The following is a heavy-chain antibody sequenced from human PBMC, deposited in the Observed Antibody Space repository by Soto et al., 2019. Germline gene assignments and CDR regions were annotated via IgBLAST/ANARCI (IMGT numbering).Heavy chain of an antibody. CDR2: IYYSGRT. J-gene: IGHJ5*02. CDR3: ARGSFSSSSSWFDP. Sequence: SETLSLTCTVSGGSISSGGYYWSWIRQHPGKGLEWIGYIYYSGRTYYNPSLHSRVSIAVDTTENQFSLKLTSVTAADTSVYYCARGSFSSSSSWFDPWGRGTLVTSPQ. V-gene: IGHV4-31*03. D-gene: IGHD6-6*01. CDR1: GGSISSGGYY.